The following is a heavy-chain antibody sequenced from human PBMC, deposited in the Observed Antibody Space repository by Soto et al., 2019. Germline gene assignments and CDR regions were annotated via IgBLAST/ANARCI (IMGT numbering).Heavy chain of an antibody. D-gene: IGHD3-3*01. CDR2: VSYDGSNK. J-gene: IGHJ4*02. CDR3: ERDKRDLRFLEWSYYFDY. CDR1: GFTFSSCA. V-gene: IGHV3-30-3*01. Sequence: QVQLVESGGGVVQPGRSLRLSCAASGFTFSSCAMHWVRQAPGKGLEWVALVSYDGSNKYYADSVKGRFTISRDNSKNTLYLQMNSLRAEDTAVYYCERDKRDLRFLEWSYYFDYWGQGTLVTVSS.